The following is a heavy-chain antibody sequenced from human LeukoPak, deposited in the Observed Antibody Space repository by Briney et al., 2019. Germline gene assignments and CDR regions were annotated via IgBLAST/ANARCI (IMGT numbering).Heavy chain of an antibody. V-gene: IGHV3-23*01. J-gene: IGHJ4*02. D-gene: IGHD2-2*01. CDR2: LNSGGNT. Sequence: GGSLRLSCAASGFTFSIYGMSWVRQAPGKGLEWVSSLNSGGNTYYADSVKGRFTISRDDSKNTLYLRMYSLRAEDTATYYCAKAGGAYCSGTNCLYYFDNWGQGTLVTVST. CDR3: AKAGGAYCSGTNCLYYFDN. CDR1: GFTFSIYG.